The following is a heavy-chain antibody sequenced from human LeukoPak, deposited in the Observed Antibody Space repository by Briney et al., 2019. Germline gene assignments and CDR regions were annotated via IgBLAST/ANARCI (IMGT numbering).Heavy chain of an antibody. V-gene: IGHV5-10-1*01. CDR1: GYSFTSYW. D-gene: IGHD5-24*01. J-gene: IGHJ4*02. CDR2: IDPSDSYT. CDR3: ARQGNGYNLVYYFDY. Sequence: GESLKISCKGSGYSFTSYWISWVRQMPGKGLEWMGRIDPSDSYTNYSPSFQGHVTISADKSISTAYLQWSSLKASDTAMYYCARQGNGYNLVYYFDYWGQGTLVTVSS.